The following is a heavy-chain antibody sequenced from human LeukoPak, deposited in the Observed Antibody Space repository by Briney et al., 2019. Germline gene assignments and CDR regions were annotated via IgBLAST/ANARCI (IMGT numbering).Heavy chain of an antibody. CDR2: IYYSGST. D-gene: IGHD2-15*01. CDR1: GGSISSYH. CDR3: ARGITIVAATAFDY. J-gene: IGHJ4*02. V-gene: IGHV4-59*01. Sequence: PSETLSLTCTVSGGSISSYHWSWIRQPPGKGLEWIGYIYYSGSTNYNPSLKSRVTISVDTSKNQFSLKLSSVTAADTAVYYCARGITIVAATAFDYWGQGTLVTVSS.